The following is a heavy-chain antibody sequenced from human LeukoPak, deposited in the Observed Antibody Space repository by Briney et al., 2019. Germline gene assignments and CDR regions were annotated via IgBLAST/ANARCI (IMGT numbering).Heavy chain of an antibody. V-gene: IGHV3-48*04. CDR3: LRGDRRDY. CDR1: GFTFSSYN. J-gene: IGHJ4*02. CDR2: ISSSSGTI. Sequence: PGGSLRLSCVASGFTFSSYNMNWVRQAPGRGLEWVSYISSSSGTIYYADSVKGRFIISRDNAKDSLYLQMNSLRVEDTAVYYCLRGDRRDYWGQGTLVTVSS.